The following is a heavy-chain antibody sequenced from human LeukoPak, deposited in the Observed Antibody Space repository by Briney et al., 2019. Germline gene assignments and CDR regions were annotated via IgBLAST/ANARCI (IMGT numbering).Heavy chain of an antibody. J-gene: IGHJ3*02. CDR2: ISAYDGST. V-gene: IGHV3-23*01. CDR1: GLTFSNYA. CDR3: AKGSFGSGWFGGAFDI. D-gene: IGHD6-19*01. Sequence: GGSLRLSCTASGLTFSNYAMSWVRQAPGKGLEWVSDISAYDGSTYYADSVQGRFTSSRDSSKNTLYLQMNSPRDEDTAVYYCAKGSFGSGWFGGAFDIWGQGTVVTVSS.